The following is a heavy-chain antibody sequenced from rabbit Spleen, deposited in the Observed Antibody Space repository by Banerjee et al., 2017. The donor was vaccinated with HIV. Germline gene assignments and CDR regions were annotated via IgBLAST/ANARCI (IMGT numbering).Heavy chain of an antibody. J-gene: IGHJ4*01. CDR3: ARDVQGGSDWTFNL. Sequence: QSLEESGGAWVKPGASLTLPGKASGFSFSSGNDMGWVGQAPGKGLEWIACIYAGSSGSTYYASWAKGRFTISKTSSTTVTLQMTSLTAADTATYFCARDVQGGSDWTFNLWGPGTLVTVS. CDR1: GFSFSSGND. CDR2: IYAGSSGST. V-gene: IGHV1S40*01. D-gene: IGHD8-1*01.